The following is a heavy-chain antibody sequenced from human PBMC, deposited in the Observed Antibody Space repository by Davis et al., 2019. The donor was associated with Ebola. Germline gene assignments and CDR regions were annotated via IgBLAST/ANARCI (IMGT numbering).Heavy chain of an antibody. CDR3: AKVSPPYYCSGGNCYIDY. D-gene: IGHD2-15*01. CDR2: ISYDGSNE. V-gene: IGHV3-30*18. Sequence: GESLKISCSASGFIFSTYGMHWVRQAPGKGLEWVAVISYDGSNEYYADSVKGRFTISRDNSKNTLDLQMNSLRDEDTAVYYCAKVSPPYYCSGGNCYIDYWGQGTLVTVSS. CDR1: GFIFSTYG. J-gene: IGHJ4*02.